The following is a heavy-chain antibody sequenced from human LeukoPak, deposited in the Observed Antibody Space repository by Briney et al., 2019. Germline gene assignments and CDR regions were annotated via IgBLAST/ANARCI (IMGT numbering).Heavy chain of an antibody. D-gene: IGHD6-6*01. CDR3: ARDLIAARLFDL. CDR2: IYYSGST. J-gene: IGHJ2*01. CDR1: GGSISSGGYY. Sequence: PSETLSLTCTVSGGSISSGGYYWSWIRQHPGKGLEWIGYIYYSGSTYYNPSLKSRVTISVDTSKNQFSLKLSSVTAADTAVYYCARDLIAARLFDLWGRGTLVTVSS. V-gene: IGHV4-31*03.